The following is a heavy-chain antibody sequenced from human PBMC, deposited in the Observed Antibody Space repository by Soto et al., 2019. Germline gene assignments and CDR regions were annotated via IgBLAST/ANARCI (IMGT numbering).Heavy chain of an antibody. J-gene: IGHJ3*02. V-gene: IGHV3-21*01. CDR3: ARDQVGATPFRAFDI. CDR1: GFTFSSYS. Sequence: GGSLRLSCAASGFTFSSYSMNWVRQAPGKGLEWVSSISSSSSYIYYADSVKGRFTISRDNAKNSLYLQMNSLRAEDTAVYYCARDQVGATPFRAFDIWRQGTMVTVSS. CDR2: ISSSSSYI. D-gene: IGHD1-26*01.